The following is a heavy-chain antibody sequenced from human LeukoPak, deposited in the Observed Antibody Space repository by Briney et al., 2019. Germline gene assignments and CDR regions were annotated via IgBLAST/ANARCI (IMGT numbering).Heavy chain of an antibody. J-gene: IGHJ6*02. Sequence: SETLSLTCTVSGGSFSSGSYYWSWIRQPPGKGLEWIGYIYYSGSTNYNPSLKSRVTISVDTSKNQFSLKLSSVTAADTAVYYCAREVVVGTTFCMDVWGQGTTVTVSS. CDR2: IYYSGST. V-gene: IGHV4-61*01. CDR3: AREVVVGTTFCMDV. CDR1: GGSFSSGSYY. D-gene: IGHD3-22*01.